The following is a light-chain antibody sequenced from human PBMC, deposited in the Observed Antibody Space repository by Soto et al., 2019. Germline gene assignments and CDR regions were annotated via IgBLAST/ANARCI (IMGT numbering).Light chain of an antibody. V-gene: IGLV2-14*03. CDR3: SSYTSSSTYV. Sequence: QSALTQPASVSGSPGQSITISCTGTSSDIGGYNYVSWYQHHPGKAPKLMIYLVTNRPSGVSNRFSGSKSGNTASLTISGLQAEDEADYYCSSYTSSSTYVFATGTKLTVL. J-gene: IGLJ1*01. CDR2: LVT. CDR1: SSDIGGYNY.